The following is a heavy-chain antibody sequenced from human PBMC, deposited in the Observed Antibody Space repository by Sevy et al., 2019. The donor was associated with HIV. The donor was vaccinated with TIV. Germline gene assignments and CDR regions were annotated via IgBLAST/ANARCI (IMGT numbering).Heavy chain of an antibody. D-gene: IGHD6-13*01. CDR1: GFTFSSYA. Sequence: GGSLRLSCAASGFTFSSYAMHWVRQAPGKGLEWVAVISYDGSNKYYADSVKGRFTISRDNSKNTLYLQMNSLRAEDTAVYYCAREAGSSWYRDGYYYYMYVWGKGTTVTVSS. J-gene: IGHJ6*03. CDR2: ISYDGSNK. CDR3: AREAGSSWYRDGYYYYMYV. V-gene: IGHV3-30-3*01.